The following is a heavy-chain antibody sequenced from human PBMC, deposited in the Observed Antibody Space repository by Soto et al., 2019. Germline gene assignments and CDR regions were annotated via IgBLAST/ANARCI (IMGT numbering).Heavy chain of an antibody. CDR2: INQDGSDK. CDR1: GFTFSNSW. V-gene: IGHV3-7*05. J-gene: IGHJ4*02. D-gene: IGHD3-10*02. CDR3: AIVSSFMLLGY. Sequence: EVQLVESGGGVVQPGGSLRLSCAVSGFTFSNSWLSWVRQAPGKGLEWVANINQDGSDKYHVDSVKGRFTISRDNAKNSLFQQMNGLRADDTAIYYCAIVSSFMLLGYWGQGTLVTVSS.